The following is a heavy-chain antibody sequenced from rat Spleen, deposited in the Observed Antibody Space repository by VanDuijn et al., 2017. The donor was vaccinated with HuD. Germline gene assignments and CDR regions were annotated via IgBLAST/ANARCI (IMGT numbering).Heavy chain of an antibody. CDR2: ISYDGGNT. Sequence: EVQLVESGGGLVQPGRSMKLSCAASGFTFSSFAMAWVRQAPTKGLEWVASISYDGGNTYYRDSVKGRFTISRDNAKSSLYLQMDSLRSEDTSTYYCAKDGGYLYYFDSWGQGVMVTVSS. D-gene: IGHD1-3*01. CDR1: GFTFSSFA. CDR3: AKDGGYLYYFDS. J-gene: IGHJ2*01. V-gene: IGHV5-20*01.